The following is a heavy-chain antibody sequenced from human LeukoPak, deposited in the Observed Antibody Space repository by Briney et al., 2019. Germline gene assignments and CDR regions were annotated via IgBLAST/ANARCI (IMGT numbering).Heavy chain of an antibody. Sequence: KPGGSLRLSCAASGFTFSSYSMNWVRQAPGKGLEWVSSISSSSSYIYYADSVKGRFTISRDNAKNSLYLQMNSLRAEDTAVYYCARDCSSTSCYTWSVTTHNWFDPWGQGTLVTVSS. CDR1: GFTFSSYS. V-gene: IGHV3-21*01. J-gene: IGHJ5*02. CDR3: ARDCSSTSCYTWSVTTHNWFDP. D-gene: IGHD2-2*02. CDR2: ISSSSSYI.